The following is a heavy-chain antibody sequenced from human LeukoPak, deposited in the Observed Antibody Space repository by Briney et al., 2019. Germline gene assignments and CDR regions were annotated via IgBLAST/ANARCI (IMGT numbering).Heavy chain of an antibody. CDR1: GFTFSSYA. CDR2: ISDSGNT. V-gene: IGHV3-23*01. J-gene: IGHJ4*02. D-gene: IGHD2-21*01. CDR3: VKAPVTTCRGAYCYPFDY. Sequence: GGSLRLSCAASGFTFSSYAMSWARQAPGKGLEWVSAISDSGNTYHADSVKGRFTISRDSSKNTLFLQMNRLRHEDAGVYYCVKAPVTTCRGAYCYPFDYWGQGTLVTVSS.